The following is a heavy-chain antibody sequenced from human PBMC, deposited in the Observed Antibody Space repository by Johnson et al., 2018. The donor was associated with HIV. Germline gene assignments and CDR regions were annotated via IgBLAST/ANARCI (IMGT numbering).Heavy chain of an antibody. CDR2: ISYDGTDK. Sequence: QMLLVESGGGVVQPGRSLRLSCAASGFTFSNYAMHWVRQAPGRGLEWVAVISYDGTDKYYADSVRGRFTISRDNSKNTLYLQMNSLRAEDTAVYYCARPPPFMGTDGSGGWWAFDIWGQGTMVTVSS. V-gene: IGHV3-30*04. CDR3: ARPPPFMGTDGSGGWWAFDI. D-gene: IGHD3-10*01. J-gene: IGHJ3*02. CDR1: GFTFSNYA.